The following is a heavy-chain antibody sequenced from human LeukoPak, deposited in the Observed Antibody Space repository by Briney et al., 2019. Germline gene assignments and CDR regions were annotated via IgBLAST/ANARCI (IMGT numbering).Heavy chain of an antibody. CDR1: GFTFSSYW. V-gene: IGHV3-7*01. Sequence: GGSLRLSCAASGFTFSSYWMSWVRQAPGKGLAGVANIKQDGSEKYYVDSVKGRFTISRDNAKNSLYLQMNSLRAEDTAVYYCATPFSAASSYWGQGTLVTVSS. CDR3: ATPFSAASSY. D-gene: IGHD2-15*01. J-gene: IGHJ4*02. CDR2: IKQDGSEK.